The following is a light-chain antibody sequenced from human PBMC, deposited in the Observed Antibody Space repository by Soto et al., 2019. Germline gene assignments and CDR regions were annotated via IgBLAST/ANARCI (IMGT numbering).Light chain of an antibody. CDR1: SGHSSYA. Sequence: QLVLTQSPSASASLGASVKLTCTLSSGHSSYAIAWHQQQPEKGPRYLMKLDSDGSHTKGDAIPDRFSGSSSGAERYLTISSLQSEDEADYYCPTWGTGSHVVFGGGTKLTVL. CDR3: PTWGTGSHVV. V-gene: IGLV4-69*01. CDR2: LDSDGSH. J-gene: IGLJ2*01.